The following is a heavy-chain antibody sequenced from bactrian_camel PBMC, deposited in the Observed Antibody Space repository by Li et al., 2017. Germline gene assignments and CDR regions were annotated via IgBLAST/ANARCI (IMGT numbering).Heavy chain of an antibody. J-gene: IGHJ4*01. D-gene: IGHD6*01. V-gene: IGHV3S1*01. CDR2: VDVDGAT. CDR3: ATDERAVAGPFAY. CDR1: GFPHWPTC. Sequence: HVQLVESGGGSVEAGGSLSLSCGVSGFPHWPTCVAWFRQIPGNEREGVATVDVDGATLYADSVKGRFTISRDNAKNTLYLRMNSLKYEDTALYYCATDERAVAGPFAYWGQGTQVTVS.